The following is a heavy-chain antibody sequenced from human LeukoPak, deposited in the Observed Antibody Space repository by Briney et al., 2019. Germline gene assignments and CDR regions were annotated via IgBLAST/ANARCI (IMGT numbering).Heavy chain of an antibody. CDR3: ARWALKSAFDM. J-gene: IGHJ3*02. Sequence: SETLSLTCTVSGGSISSYYWSWIRQPPGKGLEWIGYAYYSGSTNYNPSLKSRVTISVDTSKNQFSLKLSSVTVADTAVYYCARWALKSAFDMWGQGTMVTVSS. V-gene: IGHV4-59*01. CDR2: AYYSGST. CDR1: GGSISSYY.